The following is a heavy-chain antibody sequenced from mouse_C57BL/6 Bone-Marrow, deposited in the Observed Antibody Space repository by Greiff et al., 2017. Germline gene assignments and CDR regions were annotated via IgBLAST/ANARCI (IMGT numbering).Heavy chain of an antibody. CDR1: GYAFRSSW. D-gene: IGHD2-2*01. Sequence: VKLVESGPELVKPGASVKISCKASGYAFRSSWMNWVKQRPGKGLEWIGRIYPGDGDTKYNGKLQGKATLTADKSSSTAYMQLSSLTSEDSAVYFCARGGYDAWFAYWGQGTLVTVSA. CDR3: ARGGYDAWFAY. CDR2: IYPGDGDT. J-gene: IGHJ3*01. V-gene: IGHV1-82*01.